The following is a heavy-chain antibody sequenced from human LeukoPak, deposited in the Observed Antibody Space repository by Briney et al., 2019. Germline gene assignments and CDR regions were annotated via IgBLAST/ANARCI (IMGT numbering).Heavy chain of an antibody. CDR3: ARSALVRGVIMTGGNWFDP. CDR1: GGSFSGYY. V-gene: IGHV4-34*01. J-gene: IGHJ5*02. D-gene: IGHD3-10*01. CDR2: INHSGST. Sequence: SETLSLACAVYGGSFSGYYWSWIRQPPGKGLEWIGEINHSGSTNYNPSLKSRVTISVDTSKNQFSLKLSSVTAADTAVYYCARSALVRGVIMTGGNWFDPWGQGTLVTVSS.